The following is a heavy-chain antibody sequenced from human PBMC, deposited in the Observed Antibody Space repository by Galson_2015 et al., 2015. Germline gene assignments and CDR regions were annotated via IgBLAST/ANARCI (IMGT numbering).Heavy chain of an antibody. J-gene: IGHJ3*02. V-gene: IGHV3-23*01. Sequence: SLRLSCAASGSTFSSYAMSWVRQASGKGLERVSAISGSGGSTYYADSVKGRFTISRDKSKNTLYLQMNSLRVEDTAVYYCAKSQSHRPLVGAYLQPDAFDIWGQGTMVTVSS. CDR1: GSTFSSYA. CDR3: AKSQSHRPLVGAYLQPDAFDI. CDR2: ISGSGGST. D-gene: IGHD1-26*01.